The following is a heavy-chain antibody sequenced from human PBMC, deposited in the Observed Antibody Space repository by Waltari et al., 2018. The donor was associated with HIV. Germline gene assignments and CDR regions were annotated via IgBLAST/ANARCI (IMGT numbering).Heavy chain of an antibody. CDR1: GFTCTSYG. Sequence: EVQLVESGGGLVQPGGSLRLSCAASGFTCTSYGMTWVRQAPGKGLEWVSFISSSSSTIYYADSVKGRFTISRDNAKNSLYLQMNSLRAEDTAVYYCARETYYYDSSGPYFDYWGQGTLVTVSS. CDR3: ARETYYYDSSGPYFDY. CDR2: ISSSSSTI. V-gene: IGHV3-48*01. J-gene: IGHJ4*02. D-gene: IGHD3-22*01.